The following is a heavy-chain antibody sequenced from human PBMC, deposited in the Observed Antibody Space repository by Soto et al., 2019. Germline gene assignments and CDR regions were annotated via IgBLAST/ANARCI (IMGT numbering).Heavy chain of an antibody. V-gene: IGHV1-58*01. CDR3: AADRGDYDTYYYYGMDV. CDR2: IVVGSGNT. J-gene: IGHJ6*02. CDR1: GFTFTSSA. D-gene: IGHD4-17*01. Sequence: EASVKVSCKASGFTFTSSAVQWVRQARGQRLEWIGWIVVGSGNTNYAQKFQERVTITRDMSTSTAYMELSSLRSEDTAVYYCAADRGDYDTYYYYGMDVWGQGTTVTVSS.